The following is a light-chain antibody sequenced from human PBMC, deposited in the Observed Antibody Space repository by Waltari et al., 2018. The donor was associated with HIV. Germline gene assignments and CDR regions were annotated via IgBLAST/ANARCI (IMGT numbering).Light chain of an antibody. CDR3: QQASSFPRT. CDR1: QDIGTW. V-gene: IGKV1-12*01. CDR2: AAS. Sequence: DIQMTQSPSSVSASVGDRVTITCRASQDIGTWLAWFQQKPGGAAKPLCYAASALQSGVPSRFSGSGSGTDFTLTISSLEPEDFDTYFCQQASSFPRTFGPGTKVDVK. J-gene: IGKJ3*01.